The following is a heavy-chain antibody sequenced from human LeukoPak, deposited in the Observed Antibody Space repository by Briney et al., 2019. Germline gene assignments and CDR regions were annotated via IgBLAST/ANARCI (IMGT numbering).Heavy chain of an antibody. CDR1: GFTFRSHA. V-gene: IGHV3-23*01. Sequence: TGGSLRLSCVGSGFTFRSHAMSWVRQAPEKGLEFVSGIYENGGTTYYADSVKGRFSISRDNSKNTLYLQMNSLRAEDTAVYYCARSRGDSSGYSFDYWGQGTLVTVSS. CDR2: IYENGGTT. CDR3: ARSRGDSSGYSFDY. J-gene: IGHJ4*02. D-gene: IGHD3-22*01.